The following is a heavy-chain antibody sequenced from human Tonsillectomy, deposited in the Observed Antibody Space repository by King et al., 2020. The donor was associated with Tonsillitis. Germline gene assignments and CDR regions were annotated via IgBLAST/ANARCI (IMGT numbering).Heavy chain of an antibody. CDR1: GFTFSSYW. V-gene: IGHV3-74*01. J-gene: IGHJ5*02. CDR2: INSDGSST. D-gene: IGHD5-18*01. Sequence: VQLVQSGGGLVQPGGSLRLSCAASGFTFSSYWMHWVRQAPGKGLVWVSRINSDGSSTSYADSVKGRFTISRDNAKNTLYLQMNSLRAEDTAVYYCAREARYSYGWWWLDPWGQGTLVTVSS. CDR3: AREARYSYGWWWLDP.